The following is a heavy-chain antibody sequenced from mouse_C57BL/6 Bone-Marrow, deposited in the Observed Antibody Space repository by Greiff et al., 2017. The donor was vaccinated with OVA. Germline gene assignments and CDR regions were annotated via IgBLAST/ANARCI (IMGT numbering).Heavy chain of an antibody. D-gene: IGHD1-1*01. Sequence: EVQLQQSGPELVKPGASVKISCKASGYTFTDYYMNWVKQSHGKSLEWIGDINPNNGGTSYNQKFKGKATLTVDKSSSTAYMELRSLTSEDSAVYYWARRDYYGSSYPRYFDVWGTGTTVTVSS. V-gene: IGHV1-26*01. CDR3: ARRDYYGSSYPRYFDV. J-gene: IGHJ1*03. CDR2: INPNNGGT. CDR1: GYTFTDYY.